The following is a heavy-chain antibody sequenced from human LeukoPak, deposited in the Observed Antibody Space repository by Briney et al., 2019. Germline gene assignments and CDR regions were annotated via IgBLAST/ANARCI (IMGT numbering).Heavy chain of an antibody. CDR1: GGSISSSSYY. CDR3: ASRDYDFWSGYYATYYFDY. D-gene: IGHD3-3*01. V-gene: IGHV4-39*07. Sequence: SETLSLTCTVSGGSISSSSYYWGWIRQPPGKGLEWIGSIYYSGSTYYNPSLKSRVTISVDTSKNQFSLKLSSVTAADTAVYYCASRDYDFWSGYYATYYFDYWGQGTLVTVSS. J-gene: IGHJ4*02. CDR2: IYYSGST.